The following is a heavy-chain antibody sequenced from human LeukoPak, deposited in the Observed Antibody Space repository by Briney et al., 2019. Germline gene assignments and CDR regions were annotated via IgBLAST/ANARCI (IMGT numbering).Heavy chain of an antibody. V-gene: IGHV4-4*07. D-gene: IGHD3-22*01. CDR1: GGSISSYY. Sequence: SETLSLTCTVSGGSISSYYWSWIRQPAGKGLEWIGRIYTSGSTNYNPSLKSRVTMSVDTSKNQFSLKLSSVTAADTAVYYCARWYYDSSGYRYFDYWGQGTLVIVSS. CDR2: IYTSGST. J-gene: IGHJ4*02. CDR3: ARWYYDSSGYRYFDY.